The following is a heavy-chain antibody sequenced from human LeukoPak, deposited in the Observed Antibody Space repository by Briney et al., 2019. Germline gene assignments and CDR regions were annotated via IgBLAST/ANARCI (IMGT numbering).Heavy chain of an antibody. D-gene: IGHD5-18*01. CDR1: GFTFSGFG. Sequence: GGSLRLSCAASGFTFSGFGMHWVRQAPGRGLEWVAFIRYDGSTKHYADSVKGRFTISRDNAKNSLYLQMNSLRAEDTAVYYCARAGDTAMVTWGQGTLVTVSS. J-gene: IGHJ5*02. CDR2: IRYDGSTK. CDR3: ARAGDTAMVT. V-gene: IGHV3-30*02.